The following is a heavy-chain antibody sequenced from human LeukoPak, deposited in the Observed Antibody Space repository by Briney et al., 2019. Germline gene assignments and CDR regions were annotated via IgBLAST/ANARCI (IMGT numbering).Heavy chain of an antibody. V-gene: IGHV3-64D*06. Sequence: GGSLRLSCSASGFTFSSYAMHWVRQAPGKGLEYVSAISSNGGSTYYADSVEGRFTISRDNSKNTLYLQMSSLRAEDTAVYYCVKGPDGSWAFDIWGQGTMVTVSS. CDR1: GFTFSSYA. J-gene: IGHJ3*02. CDR3: VKGPDGSWAFDI. CDR2: ISSNGGST. D-gene: IGHD2-15*01.